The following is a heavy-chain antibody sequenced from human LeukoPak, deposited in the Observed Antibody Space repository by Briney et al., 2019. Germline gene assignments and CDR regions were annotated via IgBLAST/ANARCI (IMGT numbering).Heavy chain of an antibody. CDR3: ATHTGGYNYWWFHI. CDR2: IIPIYGTA. D-gene: IGHD5-24*01. Sequence: GASVKVSCKASGGTFSNYPIIWVRQAPGRGLEWLGGIIPIYGTANYALMFQGRITLTAHESTATAYMELRSLTSDDTAMYFCATHTGGYNYWWFHIWGQGTLVSVSS. J-gene: IGHJ5*02. V-gene: IGHV1-69*13. CDR1: GGTFSNYP.